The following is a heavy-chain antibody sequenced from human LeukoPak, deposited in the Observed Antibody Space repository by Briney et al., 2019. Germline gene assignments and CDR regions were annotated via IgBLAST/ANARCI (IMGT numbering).Heavy chain of an antibody. Sequence: ASVKVSCKASGYTFTSYGISWVRQAPGQGLEWMGWISVYNGNTNYAQKLQGRVTMTTDTSTSTAYMELRSLRSDDTAVYYCARDKYYDSSGYYYVSYWGQGTLVTVSS. CDR3: ARDKYYDSSGYYYVSY. CDR2: ISVYNGNT. CDR1: GYTFTSYG. J-gene: IGHJ4*02. D-gene: IGHD3-22*01. V-gene: IGHV1-18*01.